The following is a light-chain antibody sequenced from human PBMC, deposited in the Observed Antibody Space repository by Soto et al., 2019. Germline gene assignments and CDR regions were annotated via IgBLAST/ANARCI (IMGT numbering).Light chain of an antibody. CDR2: GAS. J-gene: IGKJ2*01. CDR3: QQYGSSPHT. V-gene: IGKV3-20*01. CDR1: QSVSISY. Sequence: EIVLTQSPGTLSLSPGERATLSCRASQSVSISYLAWYQHKPGQAPRLLIYGASSRATGIPDRFSGSWSGTDFTLTISRLAPEDFEVYSCQQYGSSPHTFGQGTKLEIK.